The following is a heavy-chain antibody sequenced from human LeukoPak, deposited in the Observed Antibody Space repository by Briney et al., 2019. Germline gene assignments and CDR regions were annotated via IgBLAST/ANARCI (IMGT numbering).Heavy chain of an antibody. V-gene: IGHV3-23*01. CDR2: ISAGGSNT. D-gene: IGHD6-25*01. CDR1: GFAFTDFA. CDR3: AKREPAARAFDL. Sequence: GGSLRLSCAASGFAFTDFAMNWVRQAPGKGLEWVSTISAGGSNTYYADSVKGRFTISRDNSKNTLYLQMGSLRADDTAIYFCAKREPAARAFDLWGQGTVLTVSS. J-gene: IGHJ3*01.